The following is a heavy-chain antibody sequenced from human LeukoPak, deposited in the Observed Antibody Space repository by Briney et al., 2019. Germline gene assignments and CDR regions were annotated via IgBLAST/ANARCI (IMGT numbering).Heavy chain of an antibody. Sequence: ASVKVSCKASGYTFTGYYMHWVRQAPGQGLEWMGWINPNSGGTNYAQKFQGRVTMTRDTSISTAYMELSRLRSDDTVVYYCARLEMDTAMVFDYWGQGTLVTVSS. CDR3: ARLEMDTAMVFDY. CDR2: INPNSGGT. CDR1: GYTFTGYY. V-gene: IGHV1-2*02. J-gene: IGHJ4*02. D-gene: IGHD5-18*01.